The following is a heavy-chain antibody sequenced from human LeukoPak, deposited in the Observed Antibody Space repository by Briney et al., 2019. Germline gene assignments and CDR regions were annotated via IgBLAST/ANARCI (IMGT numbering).Heavy chain of an antibody. Sequence: PGGSLRLSCAASGFTFSSYAMSWVRQAPGKGLEWVSAISGSGGSTYYADSVKGRFTISRDNSMNTLYLQMNSLRAEDTAVYYCAKSDTAMGPLYYYGMDVWGQGTTVTVSS. J-gene: IGHJ6*02. D-gene: IGHD5-18*01. CDR1: GFTFSSYA. CDR2: ISGSGGST. CDR3: AKSDTAMGPLYYYGMDV. V-gene: IGHV3-23*01.